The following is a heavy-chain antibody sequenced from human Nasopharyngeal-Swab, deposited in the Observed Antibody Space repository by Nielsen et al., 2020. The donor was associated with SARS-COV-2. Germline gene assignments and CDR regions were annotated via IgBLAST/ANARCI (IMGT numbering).Heavy chain of an antibody. J-gene: IGHJ2*01. Sequence: SETLSLTCAVYGGSFSGYYWSWIRQPPGKGLEWIGEINHSGSTNYNPSLKSRVTISVDTSKNQFSLKLSSVTAADTAGYYCARATMVTSYFDLWGRGTLVTVSS. CDR3: ARATMVTSYFDL. V-gene: IGHV4-34*09. D-gene: IGHD5-18*01. CDR2: INHSGST. CDR1: GGSFSGYY.